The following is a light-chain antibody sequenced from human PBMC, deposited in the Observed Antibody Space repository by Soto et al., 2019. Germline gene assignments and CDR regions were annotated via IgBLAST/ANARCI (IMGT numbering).Light chain of an antibody. V-gene: IGLV2-8*01. J-gene: IGLJ2*01. CDR1: SSDVGGYNS. CDR3: SSYAGNNIVV. CDR2: EVS. Sequence: VLTQPPSASGSPGHSVTISCTGTSSDVGGYNSVSWYQQHPGKAPKLMIYEVSKRPSGVPDRFSGSKSGNTASLTVSGLQAEDEADYYCSSYAGNNIVVFGGGTKLTVL.